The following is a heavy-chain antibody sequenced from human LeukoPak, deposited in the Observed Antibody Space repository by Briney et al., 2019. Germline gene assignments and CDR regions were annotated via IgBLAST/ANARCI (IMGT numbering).Heavy chain of an antibody. CDR1: GSTISSSY. J-gene: IGHJ4*02. D-gene: IGHD4-17*01. V-gene: IGHV3-53*01. CDR2: IYSGGNT. Sequence: GGSLRLSCAASGSTISSSYMSWVRQAPGKGLEWVSVIYSGGNTYYTDSVKGRFTISRDNSKNTLYLQMNSLRAEDTAVYYCARGTDYGDYGFDYWGQGALVTVSS. CDR3: ARGTDYGDYGFDY.